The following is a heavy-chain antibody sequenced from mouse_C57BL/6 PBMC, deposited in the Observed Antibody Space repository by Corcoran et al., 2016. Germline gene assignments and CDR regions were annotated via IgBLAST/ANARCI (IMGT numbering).Heavy chain of an antibody. Sequence: EVQLQQSGPELVKPGASVKISCKASGYTFTDYYMNWVKQSHGKSLEWIGDINPNNGGTSYNQKFKGKATLTVAKSSSTAYMELRSLTSEDSAGYYCARPFDYWGQGTTLTVSS. J-gene: IGHJ2*01. CDR3: ARPFDY. CDR1: GYTFTDYY. V-gene: IGHV1-26*01. CDR2: INPNNGGT.